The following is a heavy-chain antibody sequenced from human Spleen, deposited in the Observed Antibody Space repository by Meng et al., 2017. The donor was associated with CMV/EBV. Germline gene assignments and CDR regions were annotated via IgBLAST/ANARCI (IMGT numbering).Heavy chain of an antibody. CDR1: GFTFDNYG. V-gene: IGHV3-30*02. CDR2: IRHEGTNK. J-gene: IGHJ4*02. Sequence: GGSLRLSCAASGFTFDNYGMHWVRQTPGKGLEWVAFIRHEGTNKYYGDSVKGRFTISRDNSKNTVYLQMGSLRAEDTAVYYCAKDGATGYYGDYFFDAWGQGTLVTVSS. D-gene: IGHD3-9*01. CDR3: AKDGATGYYGDYFFDA.